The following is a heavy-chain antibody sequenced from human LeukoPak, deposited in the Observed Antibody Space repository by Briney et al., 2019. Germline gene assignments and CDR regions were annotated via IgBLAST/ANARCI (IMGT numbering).Heavy chain of an antibody. D-gene: IGHD2-15*01. V-gene: IGHV3-23*01. CDR2: ISGSGGST. CDR3: ARGGGPASF. Sequence: GGSLRLSCAASGFTFSSYGMSWVRQAPGKGLEWVSVISGSGGSTYYADSVKGRFTISRDNSKNTLYMQINSLIAEGTEVYYCARGGGPASFWGQGNLVTVAS. CDR1: GFTFSSYG. J-gene: IGHJ4*02.